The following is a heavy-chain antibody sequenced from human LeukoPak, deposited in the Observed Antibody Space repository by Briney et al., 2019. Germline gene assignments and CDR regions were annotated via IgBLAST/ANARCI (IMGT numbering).Heavy chain of an antibody. V-gene: IGHV3-23*01. D-gene: IGHD3-22*01. Sequence: GGSLRLSCVASGFTFSSYAMSWVRQAPGKGLEWVSAISGSGGSTYYADSVKGRFTISRDNSKNTLYLQMNSLRAEDTAVYYCAKASDSSGYYYADFDYWGQGTLVTVSS. CDR3: AKASDSSGYYYADFDY. CDR2: ISGSGGST. J-gene: IGHJ4*02. CDR1: GFTFSSYA.